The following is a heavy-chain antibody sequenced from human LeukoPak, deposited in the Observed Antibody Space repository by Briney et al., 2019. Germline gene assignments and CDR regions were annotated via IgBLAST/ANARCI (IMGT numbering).Heavy chain of an antibody. CDR3: ARRGGYDILTGYKNWFDP. D-gene: IGHD3-9*01. Sequence: KPGGSLRLSCAASGFTFSSYSMNWVRQAPGKGLEWVSSTSSSSSYIYYADSVKGRFTISRDNAKNSLYLKMNSLRAEDTAAYYCARRGGYDILTGYKNWFDPWGQGTLVTVSS. CDR2: TSSSSSYI. J-gene: IGHJ5*02. V-gene: IGHV3-21*01. CDR1: GFTFSSYS.